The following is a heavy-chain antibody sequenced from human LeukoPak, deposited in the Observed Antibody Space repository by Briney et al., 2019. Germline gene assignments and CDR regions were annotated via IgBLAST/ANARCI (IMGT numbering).Heavy chain of an antibody. D-gene: IGHD3/OR15-3a*01. CDR2: IYYSGST. J-gene: IGHJ5*02. CDR3: ARLWFRRTGWFDP. Sequence: SETLSLTCTVSGGSISSYYWSWIRQPPGKGLEWIGYIYYSGSTNYKPSLKSRVTISVDTSKNQFSLKLSSVTAADTAVYYCARLWFRRTGWFDPWGQGTLVTISS. V-gene: IGHV4-59*12. CDR1: GGSISSYY.